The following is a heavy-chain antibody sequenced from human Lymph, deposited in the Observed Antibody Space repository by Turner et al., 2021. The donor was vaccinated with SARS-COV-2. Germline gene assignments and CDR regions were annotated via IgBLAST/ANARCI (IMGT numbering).Heavy chain of an antibody. CDR2: MDPNRGNT. Sequence: QVQLVQSGAEVKKPGASVKVCCKAPGYTFTSYDINWVRQATGQGRECMGWMDPNRGNTGYAQKCNGRVTMSRNTSRSTAYMERSSLRSEETAVYYCARGRYRGGGMDVWGQGTTGTVSS. V-gene: IGHV1-8*02. CDR3: ARGRYRGGGMDV. CDR1: GYTFTSYD. J-gene: IGHJ6*02. D-gene: IGHD1-26*01.